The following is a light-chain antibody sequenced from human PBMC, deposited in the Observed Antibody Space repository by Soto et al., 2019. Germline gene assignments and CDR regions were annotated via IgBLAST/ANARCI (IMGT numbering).Light chain of an antibody. CDR1: QNISNY. Sequence: IVLTQSPATLSLSPVKRATLSCRASQNISNYLIWYQQKPGQAPRLLIYDTSNRATGVPARFSGSGSGTDFTLTISSLQSEDFAVYYCQQYNKWPKMFGQGTKVDIK. CDR3: QQYNKWPKM. J-gene: IGKJ1*01. V-gene: IGKV3-11*01. CDR2: DTS.